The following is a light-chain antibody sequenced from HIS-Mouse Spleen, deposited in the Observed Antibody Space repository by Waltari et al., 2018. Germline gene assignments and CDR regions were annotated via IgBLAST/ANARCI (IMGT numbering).Light chain of an antibody. CDR3: DSTDSSGNHRV. J-gene: IGLJ2*01. Sequence: SYELTQPPSVSVSPGQTARITCSGDALPKKYAYWYQHKSGQAPVLVIYEDSKRPSWIPERFSGSSSGTMATLTISGAQVEDEADYYCDSTDSSGNHRVFGGGTKLTVL. CDR2: EDS. CDR1: ALPKKY. V-gene: IGLV3-10*01.